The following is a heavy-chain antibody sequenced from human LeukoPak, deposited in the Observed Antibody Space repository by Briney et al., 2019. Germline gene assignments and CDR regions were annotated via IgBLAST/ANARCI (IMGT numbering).Heavy chain of an antibody. CDR1: GFTFSDYY. V-gene: IGHV3-11*06. D-gene: IGHD1-1*01. Sequence: GGSLRLSCAAFGFTFSDYYMSWIRQAPGKELEWVSYISKIGSDTDFADSVKGRFTISRDNAKNSLYLQMNSLRAEDTAVYYCARVGATGTADYWGQGTLVTVSS. CDR2: ISKIGSDT. J-gene: IGHJ4*02. CDR3: ARVGATGTADY.